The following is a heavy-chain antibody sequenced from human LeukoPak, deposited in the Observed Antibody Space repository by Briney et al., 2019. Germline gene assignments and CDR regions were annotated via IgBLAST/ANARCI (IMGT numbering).Heavy chain of an antibody. J-gene: IGHJ4*02. CDR1: GYTFTGYY. V-gene: IGHV1-2*02. Sequence: VASVKVSCKASGYTFTGYYMHWVRQAPGQGLEWMGWINPNSGGTNYAQKFQGRVTMTRDTSISTAYMELGRLRSDDTAVYYCARDRLAFTVTTIDYWGQGTLVTVSS. CDR2: INPNSGGT. D-gene: IGHD4-17*01. CDR3: ARDRLAFTVTTIDY.